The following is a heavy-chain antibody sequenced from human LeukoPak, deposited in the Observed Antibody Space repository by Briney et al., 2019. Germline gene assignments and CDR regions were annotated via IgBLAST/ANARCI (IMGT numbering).Heavy chain of an antibody. V-gene: IGHV3-21*01. D-gene: IGHD3-22*01. J-gene: IGHJ4*02. CDR2: ISSSSSYI. Sequence: NAGGSLRLSCAASGFTFGGYTVNWVRQAPGKGLEWVSSISSSSSYIYYADSVKGRFTISRDNAKNSLYLQMNSLRAEDTAVYYCARGDYYDRSGYYVWGQGTLVTVSS. CDR3: ARGDYYDRSGYYV. CDR1: GFTFGGYT.